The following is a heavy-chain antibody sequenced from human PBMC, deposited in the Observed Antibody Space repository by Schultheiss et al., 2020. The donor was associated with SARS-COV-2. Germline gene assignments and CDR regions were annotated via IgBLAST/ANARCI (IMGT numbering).Heavy chain of an antibody. CDR1: GFTFSSYW. V-gene: IGHV3-7*03. D-gene: IGHD3-22*01. Sequence: GSLRLSCAASGFTFSSYWMSWVRQAPGKGLEWVANIKQDGSEKYYVDSVKGRFTISRDNAKNSLYLQMNSLRAEDTAVYYCARAKSNYYDSSGYITLYDYWGQGTLVTVSS. J-gene: IGHJ4*02. CDR2: IKQDGSEK. CDR3: ARAKSNYYDSSGYITLYDY.